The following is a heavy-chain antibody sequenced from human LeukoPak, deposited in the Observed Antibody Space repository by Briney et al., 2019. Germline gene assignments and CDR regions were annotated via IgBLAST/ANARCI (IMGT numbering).Heavy chain of an antibody. CDR1: GFTFSKAW. V-gene: IGHV3-15*01. Sequence: PGGSLRLSCVASGFTFSKAWMSWVRQAPGKGLEWVGRIKSKTDGGTTDYAAPVKGGLTISRDDSKNTLYLQINSLKTEDTAVYYCTTGFYFIDVWGKGTTVTVSS. CDR3: TTGFYFIDV. J-gene: IGHJ6*03. CDR2: IKSKTDGGTT.